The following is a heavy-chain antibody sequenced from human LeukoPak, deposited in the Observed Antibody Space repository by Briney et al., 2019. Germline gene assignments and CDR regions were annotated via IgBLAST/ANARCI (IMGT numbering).Heavy chain of an antibody. CDR2: ISSDGSIK. Sequence: GGSLRLSCTASRFTFSHYGMQWVRQAPGKGLEWVAVISSDGSIKVYADSVKGRFTLSRDNSINTVDLQMNSLRAEDTAVYYCVKEYHSRGFGAYFDYWGQGTLVTVSS. D-gene: IGHD3-3*01. J-gene: IGHJ4*02. CDR3: VKEYHSRGFGAYFDY. V-gene: IGHV3-30*18. CDR1: RFTFSHYG.